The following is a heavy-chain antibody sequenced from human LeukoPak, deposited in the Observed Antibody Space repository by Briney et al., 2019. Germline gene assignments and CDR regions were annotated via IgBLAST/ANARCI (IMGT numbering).Heavy chain of an antibody. V-gene: IGHV3-66*01. CDR1: VFTASSNY. Sequence: GGSLRLSCAASVFTASSNYMSWVRQAPGKGLEWVSVIYSSGSTYYADSVKGRFTISRDNSQNTLYLQMNTLRIEDTAVYYCTRGQTNPFDYWGQGTLVTVSS. CDR2: IYSSGST. CDR3: TRGQTNPFDY. D-gene: IGHD1-14*01. J-gene: IGHJ4*02.